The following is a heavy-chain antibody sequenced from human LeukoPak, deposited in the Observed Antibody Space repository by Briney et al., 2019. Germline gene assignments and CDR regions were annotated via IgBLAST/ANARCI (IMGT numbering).Heavy chain of an antibody. D-gene: IGHD3-22*01. CDR2: IRSKDYGGTPT. CDR3: TTNNYFDTSGFDY. V-gene: IGHV3-49*04. Sequence: GGSLRLSCTTSGFTFGDYAMSWVRQAPGKGLEWVGFIRSKDYGGTPTDYAASVKGRFTISRDDSKSIAYLQINSLRTEDTAMYYCTTNNYFDTSGFDYWGQGTLVTVSS. J-gene: IGHJ4*02. CDR1: GFTFGDYA.